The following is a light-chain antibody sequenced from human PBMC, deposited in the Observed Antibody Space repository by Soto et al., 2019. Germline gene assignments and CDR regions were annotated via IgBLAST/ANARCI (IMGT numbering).Light chain of an antibody. J-gene: IGKJ1*01. V-gene: IGKV3-15*01. CDR2: GAS. CDR3: QQYDKWWT. CDR1: QSVSSN. Sequence: EILMTQSPATLSVSPGERATLSCRASQSVSSNLAWYQQKPGQAPRLLIYGASTRATGIPARFSGSGSGTEFTLSISSLQSEDFAVYHCQQYDKWWTFGQGTKVDI.